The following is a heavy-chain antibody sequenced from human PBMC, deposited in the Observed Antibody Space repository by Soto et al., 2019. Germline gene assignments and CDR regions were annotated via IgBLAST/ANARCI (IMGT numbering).Heavy chain of an antibody. CDR3: ARASSSTSCYTVMDYYYGMDV. D-gene: IGHD2-2*02. CDR1: GYTFTGYY. CDR2: INPNSGGT. Sequence: ASVKVSCKASGYTFTGYYMHWVRQAPGQGLEWMGWINPNSGGTNYAQKFQGRVTMTRDTSISTAYMELSRLRSDDTAVYYCARASSSTSCYTVMDYYYGMDVWGQGTTVTVSS. V-gene: IGHV1-2*02. J-gene: IGHJ6*02.